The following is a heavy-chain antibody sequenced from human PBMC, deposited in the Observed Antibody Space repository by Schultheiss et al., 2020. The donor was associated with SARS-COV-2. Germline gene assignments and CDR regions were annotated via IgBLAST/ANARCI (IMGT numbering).Heavy chain of an antibody. Sequence: SETLSLTCAVYGGSFSGYYWSWIRQPPGKGLEWIGEINHSGSTNYNPSLKSRVTISVDTSKNQFSLKLSSVTAADTAVYYCARNPAVAGDVTLLPLDYYGMDVWGQGTTVTVSS. D-gene: IGHD6-19*01. V-gene: IGHV4-34*01. CDR2: INHSGST. CDR3: ARNPAVAGDVTLLPLDYYGMDV. CDR1: GGSFSGYY. J-gene: IGHJ6*02.